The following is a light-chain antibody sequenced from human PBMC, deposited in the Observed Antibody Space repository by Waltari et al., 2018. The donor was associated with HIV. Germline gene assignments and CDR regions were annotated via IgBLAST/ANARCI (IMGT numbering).Light chain of an antibody. J-gene: IGKJ4*01. Sequence: GDRVTITCRASQSISSFLNWYQQKPGKAPKVLIYAASSLQSGVPSRFSGSGSGTDFTLTISSLQPEDFATYYCQQSFSTPPTFGGGAKVEIK. CDR2: AAS. CDR1: QSISSF. CDR3: QQSFSTPPT. V-gene: IGKV1-39*01.